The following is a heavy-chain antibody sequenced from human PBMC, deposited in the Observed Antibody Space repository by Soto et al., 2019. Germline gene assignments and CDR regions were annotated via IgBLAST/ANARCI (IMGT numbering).Heavy chain of an antibody. CDR3: ASRDPGTSVDY. CDR1: GGSFTSNNW. Sequence: SETLSLTCAVSGGSFTSNNWWPWVRQPPGQGLEWIGEIYRTGCTNYNPSLKSRVTISLDKSENQFSLKVTSLTAADTAVYYCASRDPGTSVDYWGQGTLVTVSS. CDR2: IYRTGCT. D-gene: IGHD1-7*01. J-gene: IGHJ4*02. V-gene: IGHV4-4*02.